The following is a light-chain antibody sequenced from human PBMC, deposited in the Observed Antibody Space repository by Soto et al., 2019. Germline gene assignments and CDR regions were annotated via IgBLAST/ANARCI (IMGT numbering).Light chain of an antibody. CDR1: SSDVGGYNY. CDR3: CSSAPESTYV. V-gene: IGLV2-14*01. J-gene: IGLJ1*01. CDR2: EVS. Sequence: QSVLTQPASVSGSPGQSITISCTGTSSDVGGYNYVSWYQQYPGKAPKLMIYEVSNRPSGVSNRFSGSTSGNAASLTISGLQADDEADYFCCSSAPESTYVFGSGTKVTVL.